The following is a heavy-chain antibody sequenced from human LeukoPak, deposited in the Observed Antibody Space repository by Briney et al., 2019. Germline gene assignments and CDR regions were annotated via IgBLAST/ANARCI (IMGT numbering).Heavy chain of an antibody. CDR3: AREEQHQRGRHFEY. D-gene: IGHD6-13*01. V-gene: IGHV1-2*02. J-gene: IGHJ4*02. CDR1: GYTFSDYY. CDR2: INPNSGT. Sequence: ASVKVSCKASGYTFSDYYIHWVRQGPGQGLEWMGWINPNSGTNYAQNFQGRVTMTRDTSISTADMELSRLRSDDTAVYYCAREEQHQRGRHFEYWGQGTLVTVSS.